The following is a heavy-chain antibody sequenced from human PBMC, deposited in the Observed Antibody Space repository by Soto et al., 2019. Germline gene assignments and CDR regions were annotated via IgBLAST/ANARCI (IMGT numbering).Heavy chain of an antibody. J-gene: IGHJ4*02. CDR2: NSSSSIYI. CDR1: GFTFSTYS. CDR3: VSTMGTTAGGTYQFDY. V-gene: IGHV3-21*01. Sequence: GGSLRLSCAASGFTFSTYSMNWVRQAPGKGLEWVSTNSSSSIYIFYADSVKGRFTISRDNAKTSLYLEMNSLRAEDTAVYYCVSTMGTTAGGTYQFDYWGQGTLVTVSS. D-gene: IGHD1-26*01.